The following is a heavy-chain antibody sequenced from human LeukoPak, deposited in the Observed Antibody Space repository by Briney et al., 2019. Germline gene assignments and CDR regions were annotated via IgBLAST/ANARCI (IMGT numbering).Heavy chain of an antibody. Sequence: GGSLRLSCAASGFTFSSYGMTWVRQAPGKGLEWVSAISGSGSGGSTYYADSVKGRFTVSRDNSKNTLYLQMNSLRVEDTAVYYCAKATSVTTLFDYWGQGTLVTVSS. D-gene: IGHD4-17*01. CDR1: GFTFSSYG. J-gene: IGHJ4*02. CDR2: ISGSGSGGST. CDR3: AKATSVTTLFDY. V-gene: IGHV3-23*01.